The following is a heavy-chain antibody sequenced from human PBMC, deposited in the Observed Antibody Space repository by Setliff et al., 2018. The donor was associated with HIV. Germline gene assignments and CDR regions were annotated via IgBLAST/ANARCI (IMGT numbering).Heavy chain of an antibody. CDR2: IYYSGST. CDR3: ASSNYRFVYFDY. D-gene: IGHD1-7*01. V-gene: IGHV4-59*01. Sequence: SETLSLTCTVSGGSISSYYWSWIRQPPGKGLEWIGYIYYSGSTNYNPSLKSRVTISVDTSKKQFSLKLSSVTAADTAVYYCASSNYRFVYFDYWGQGTLVTVSS. J-gene: IGHJ4*02. CDR1: GGSISSYY.